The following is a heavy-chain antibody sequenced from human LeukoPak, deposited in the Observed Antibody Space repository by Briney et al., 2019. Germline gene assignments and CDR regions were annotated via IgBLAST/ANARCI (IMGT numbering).Heavy chain of an antibody. V-gene: IGHV4-61*01. CDR3: ARGSRGYSYG. CDR1: GGSVSSGSCY. CDR2: IYYSAST. Sequence: PSETLSLTCTVSGGSVSSGSCYWSWIRQPPGKGLEWIGYIYYSASTNYNPSLKSRVTISVDTSNNQFSLKLSSVTAADTAVYYCARGSRGYSYGWGQGTLVTVSS. D-gene: IGHD5-18*01. J-gene: IGHJ4*02.